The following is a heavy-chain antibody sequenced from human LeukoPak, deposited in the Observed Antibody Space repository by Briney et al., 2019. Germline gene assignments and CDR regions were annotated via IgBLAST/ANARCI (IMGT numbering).Heavy chain of an antibody. Sequence: PGGSLRLSCAASGFTFGSYAMNWVRQAPGKWLEWVAVISYDESSKYFADSVKGRFTISRDNARNSVYLQMASLRVEDTAVYYCARDPVEWELLLDYWGQGTLVTVSS. CDR2: ISYDESSK. J-gene: IGHJ4*02. D-gene: IGHD1-26*01. CDR3: ARDPVEWELLLDY. V-gene: IGHV3-30-3*01. CDR1: GFTFGSYA.